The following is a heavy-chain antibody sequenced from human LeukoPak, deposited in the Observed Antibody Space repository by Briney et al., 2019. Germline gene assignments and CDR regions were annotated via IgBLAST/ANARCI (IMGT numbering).Heavy chain of an antibody. CDR1: GYTFTDKY. CDR3: ARDRDWGQDY. Sequence: GAAVKVSCKDSGYTFTDKYILWVRQAPGQGLEWMGWINTNSGGTNYAQKFQGRVTMTRHTCSSTACMELSRLISDDTAVYYCARDRDWGQDYWGQGTLFTVSS. J-gene: IGHJ4*02. CDR2: INTNSGGT. V-gene: IGHV1-2*02. D-gene: IGHD7-27*01.